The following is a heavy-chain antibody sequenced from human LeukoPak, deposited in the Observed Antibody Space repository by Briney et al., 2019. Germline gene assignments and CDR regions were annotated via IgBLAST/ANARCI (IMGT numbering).Heavy chain of an antibody. D-gene: IGHD2-8*01. CDR2: ISASGGNT. V-gene: IGHV3-23*01. CDR3: AKDVRRCNGACT. CDR1: GFSFSTYS. Sequence: GGSLRLSCAASGFSFSTYSFSWVRQAPGKGLEWVSGISASGGNTFYADSVKGRFTISRDNSKNTLSLQMNSLRVEDTAIYYCAKDVRRCNGACTWGQGTLVTVSS. J-gene: IGHJ5*02.